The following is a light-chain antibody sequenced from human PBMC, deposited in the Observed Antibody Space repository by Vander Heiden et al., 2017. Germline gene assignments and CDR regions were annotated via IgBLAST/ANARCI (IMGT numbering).Light chain of an antibody. J-gene: IGLJ2*01. CDR1: SSDVGGYNY. Sequence: QSALTHPRSVPGSPGQSVTISCTGTSSDVGGYNYVSWYQQHPGKAPKLMIYDVSKRPSGVPDRFSGSKSGNTASLTISGLQAEDEADYYCCSYAGSYTRVFGGGTKLTVL. CDR3: CSYAGSYTRV. CDR2: DVS. V-gene: IGLV2-11*01.